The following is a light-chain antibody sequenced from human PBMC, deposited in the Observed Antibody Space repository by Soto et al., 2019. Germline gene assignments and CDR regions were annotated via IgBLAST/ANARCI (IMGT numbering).Light chain of an antibody. V-gene: IGLV2-14*01. CDR3: SSYTSSSTWV. J-gene: IGLJ3*02. Sequence: QSASVSGSPGQSITISCTGTSSDVGGYNYVSWYQQHPGKAPKLMIYEVSNRPSGVSNRFSGSKSGNTASLTISGLQAEDDADYYCSSYTSSSTWVFGGGTKLTVL. CDR1: SSDVGGYNY. CDR2: EVS.